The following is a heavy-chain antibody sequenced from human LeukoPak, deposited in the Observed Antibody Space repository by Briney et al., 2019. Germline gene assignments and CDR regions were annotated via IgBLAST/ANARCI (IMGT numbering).Heavy chain of an antibody. CDR3: AREAALGHIDY. Sequence: GGSLRLSCAASGFTFSSYAMRWVRQAPGKGLEWVAVISYDGSNKYYADSVKGRFTISRDNSKNTLYLQMNSLRAEDTAVYYCAREAALGHIDYWGQGTLVTVSS. D-gene: IGHD6-6*01. CDR2: ISYDGSNK. J-gene: IGHJ4*02. CDR1: GFTFSSYA. V-gene: IGHV3-30*04.